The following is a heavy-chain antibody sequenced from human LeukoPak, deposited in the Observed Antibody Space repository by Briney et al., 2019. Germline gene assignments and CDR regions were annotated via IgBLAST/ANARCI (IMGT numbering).Heavy chain of an antibody. CDR1: GFTFSSYS. CDR2: ISSSSSTI. J-gene: IGHJ4*02. Sequence: GGSLRLSCAASGFTFSSYSMNWVRQAPGRGLEWVSYISSSSSTIYYADSVKGRFTISRDNAKNSLYLQMNSLRAEDTAVYYCARDPPERLYYGLGSPRLDYWGQGTLVTVSS. V-gene: IGHV3-48*04. D-gene: IGHD3-10*01. CDR3: ARDPPERLYYGLGSPRLDY.